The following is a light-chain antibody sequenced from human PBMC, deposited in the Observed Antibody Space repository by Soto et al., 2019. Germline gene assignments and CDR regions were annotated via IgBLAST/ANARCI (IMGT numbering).Light chain of an antibody. CDR3: QQRRSWPPTIT. Sequence: EIVMTQSPATLSVSPGERATLSCRASQRVSSNLAWYQQKPGQAPRLLIYGGSTRATGIPARFSGSGSGTEFTLTISSLQSEDFAVYYCQQRRSWPPTITFGQGTRLEIK. CDR2: GGS. V-gene: IGKV3-15*01. J-gene: IGKJ5*01. CDR1: QRVSSN.